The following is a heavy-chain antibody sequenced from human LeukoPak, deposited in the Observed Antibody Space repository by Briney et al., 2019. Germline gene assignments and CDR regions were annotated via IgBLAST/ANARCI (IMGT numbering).Heavy chain of an antibody. CDR2: IYTSGST. CDR3: ARRRFDILTGYYKGYYYMDV. V-gene: IGHV4-4*07. J-gene: IGHJ6*03. Sequence: SETLSLTCTVSGVSISSYYWSWIRQPAGKGLEWIGRIYTSGSTNYNPSLKSRVTMSVDTSKNQFSLKLSSVTAADTAVYYCARRRFDILTGYYKGYYYMDVWGKGTTVTISS. D-gene: IGHD3-9*01. CDR1: GVSISSYY.